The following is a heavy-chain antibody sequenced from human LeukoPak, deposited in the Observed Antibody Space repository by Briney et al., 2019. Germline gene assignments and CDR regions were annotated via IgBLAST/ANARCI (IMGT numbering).Heavy chain of an antibody. CDR1: GFTFCSYG. J-gene: IGHJ6*02. D-gene: IGHD3-10*01. CDR3: AKDLMSGEPVVSVRPYRLVWGDYDYGMDV. CDR2: ISYDGSNK. Sequence: PGGCLILSFAASGFTFCSYGMHWVRRAPGKGLGRVAVISYDGSNKYYADSLKDRFTISRDNSKKSLYLQMISLRAEDTAVYYCAKDLMSGEPVVSVRPYRLVWGDYDYGMDVWGQGTTVTVSS. V-gene: IGHV3-30*18.